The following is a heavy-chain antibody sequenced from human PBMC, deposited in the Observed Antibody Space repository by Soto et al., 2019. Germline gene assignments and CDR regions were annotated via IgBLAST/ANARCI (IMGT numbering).Heavy chain of an antibody. J-gene: IGHJ3*02. Sequence: QVQLVQSGGEVKKPGASVKVSCKASGYTFNSYGISWVRQAPGQGLEWMGWIRVKNGNTNYAQNFQGRFTMTTDTSTSTAYMELRSLRSDATAVYYCERGPTVGDIWGQGTMVTVSS. CDR2: IRVKNGNT. CDR1: GYTFNSYG. CDR3: ERGPTVGDI. D-gene: IGHD2-21*02. V-gene: IGHV1-18*01.